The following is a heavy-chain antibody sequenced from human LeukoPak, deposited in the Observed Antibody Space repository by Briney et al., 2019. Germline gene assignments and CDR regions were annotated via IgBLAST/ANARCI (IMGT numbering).Heavy chain of an antibody. CDR3: TRVGYIDEGIDY. V-gene: IGHV3-7*04. CDR1: GFPFSSYW. J-gene: IGHJ4*02. D-gene: IGHD5-24*01. CDR2: IKQDGSKK. Sequence: GGSLRLSCVTSGFPFSSYWMTWVRQAPGKGLEWVANIKQDGSKKSYVDSVKGRFTISRDNAKNSLYLQMNSLRAEDTAIYYCTRVGYIDEGIDYWGQGTLVTVSS.